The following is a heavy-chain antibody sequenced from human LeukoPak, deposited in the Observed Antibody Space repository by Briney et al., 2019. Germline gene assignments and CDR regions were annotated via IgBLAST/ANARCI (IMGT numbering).Heavy chain of an antibody. D-gene: IGHD6-13*01. Sequence: GGSLRLSCAASGFTFSSYGMHWVRQAPGKGLERVAVIWYDGSNKYYADSVKGRFTISRDNSKNTLYLQMNSLRAEDTAVYYCAKGAAAGKYYFDYWGQGTLVTVSS. CDR2: IWYDGSNK. J-gene: IGHJ4*02. CDR1: GFTFSSYG. CDR3: AKGAAAGKYYFDY. V-gene: IGHV3-33*06.